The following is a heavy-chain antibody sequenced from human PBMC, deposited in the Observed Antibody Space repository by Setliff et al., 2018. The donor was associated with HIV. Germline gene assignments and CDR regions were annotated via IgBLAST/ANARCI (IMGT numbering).Heavy chain of an antibody. J-gene: IGHJ4*02. CDR1: GYTFTSYA. CDR2: INAGNGNT. D-gene: IGHD2-15*01. CDR3: ALPYCSGGNCWSHYFDY. Sequence: ASVKVSCKASGYTFTSYAMHWVRQAPGQRLEWMGWINAGNGNTKYSQKFQGRVTITRDTSASTAYMELSSLRSEDTAVYYCALPYCSGGNCWSHYFDYWGPGTLVTVSS. V-gene: IGHV1-3*01.